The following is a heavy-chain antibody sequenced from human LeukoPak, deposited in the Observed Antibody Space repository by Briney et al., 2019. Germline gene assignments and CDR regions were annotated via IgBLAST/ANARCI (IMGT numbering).Heavy chain of an antibody. J-gene: IGHJ4*02. CDR3: AMGVGAPEDLAVAADFDY. Sequence: SVKVSCKASGGTFSSYVINWVRQAPGQGLEWMGGIIPIFGTANYAQKFQGRVTITADKSTSTAYMELSSLRSEDTAVYYCAMGVGAPEDLAVAADFDYWGQGTLVTVSP. CDR1: GGTFSSYV. CDR2: IIPIFGTA. D-gene: IGHD6-19*01. V-gene: IGHV1-69*06.